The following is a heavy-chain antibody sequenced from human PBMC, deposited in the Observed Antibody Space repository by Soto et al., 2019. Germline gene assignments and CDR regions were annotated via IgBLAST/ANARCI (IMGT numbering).Heavy chain of an antibody. D-gene: IGHD3-10*01. J-gene: IGHJ4*02. CDR3: ARSGSGSFPYYFDY. Sequence: NPSETLSLTCAVSGGSISSGGYSWSWIRQPPGKGLEWIGYIYHSGSTYYNPSLKSRVTISVDRSKNQFSLKLSSVTAADTAVYYCARSGSGSFPYYFDYWGQGTLVTVSS. CDR2: IYHSGST. CDR1: GGSISSGGYS. V-gene: IGHV4-30-2*01.